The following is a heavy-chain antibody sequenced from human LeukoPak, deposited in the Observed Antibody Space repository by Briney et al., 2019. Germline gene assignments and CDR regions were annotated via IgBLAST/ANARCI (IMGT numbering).Heavy chain of an antibody. CDR2: ISGSGGST. CDR3: ARSFPAATFDP. V-gene: IGHV3-23*01. CDR1: GFTFSSYG. Sequence: GGSLRLSCAASGFTFSSYGMSWVRQAPGKGLEWVSAISGSGGSTYYADSVKGRFTISRDNAKNSLYLQMNSLRAEDTAVYYCARSFPAATFDPWGQGTLVTVSS. J-gene: IGHJ5*02. D-gene: IGHD2-15*01.